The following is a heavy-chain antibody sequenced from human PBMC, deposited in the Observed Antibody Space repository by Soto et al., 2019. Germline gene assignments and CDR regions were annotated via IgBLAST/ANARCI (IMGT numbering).Heavy chain of an antibody. CDR1: GFTFSDHY. CDR3: VLWVRGGINY. V-gene: IGHV3-72*01. J-gene: IGHJ4*02. CDR2: SRNRAQSYTT. Sequence: EVQLVESGGGLVQPGGSLRLSCATSGFTFSDHYLEWVRQAPGKGLEWVGRSRNRAQSYTTEYAASVKGTFTISRDDSKNSLYLQVNSLTTDVAVVYSCVLWVRGGINYWGQGTLVTVSS. D-gene: IGHD3-10*01.